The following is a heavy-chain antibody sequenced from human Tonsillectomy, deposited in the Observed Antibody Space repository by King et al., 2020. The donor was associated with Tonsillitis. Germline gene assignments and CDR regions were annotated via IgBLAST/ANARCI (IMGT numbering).Heavy chain of an antibody. CDR1: GLTFNNAW. J-gene: IGHJ4*02. CDR3: TTDATAVRVY. Sequence: VQLVESGGGLVKPGGSLRLSCAASGLTFNNAWMSWVRQAPGKGLEWLGRIRGKADGGTTEYAASVRCRFTVSRDDSKDTVYLQMNSLKIEDTAVYYCTTDATAVRVYWGQGTLVTVSS. V-gene: IGHV3-15*01. CDR2: IRGKADGGTT. D-gene: IGHD3-10*01.